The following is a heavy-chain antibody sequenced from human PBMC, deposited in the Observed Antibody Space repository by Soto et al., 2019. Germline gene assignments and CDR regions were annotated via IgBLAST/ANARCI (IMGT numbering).Heavy chain of an antibody. CDR1: GGTLSSYA. J-gene: IGHJ4*02. Sequence: QVQLVQSGAEVKKPGSSVKVSCKASGGTLSSYAISWVRQAPGQGLEWMGGIIPIFGTANYAQKFQGRVTINADESTSTAYMELSRLRYEDTAVYYCARGAEDYGDYRYYFDYWGQGTLVTVSS. D-gene: IGHD4-17*01. CDR3: ARGAEDYGDYRYYFDY. V-gene: IGHV1-69*01. CDR2: IIPIFGTA.